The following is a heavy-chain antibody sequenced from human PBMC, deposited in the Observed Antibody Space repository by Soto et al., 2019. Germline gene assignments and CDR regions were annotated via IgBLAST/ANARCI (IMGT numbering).Heavy chain of an antibody. CDR1: GFTFSSYG. CDR3: AHFGGTVTTCCEDV. V-gene: IGHV3-30*03. Sequence: QVQLVESGGGVVQPGRSLRLSCAASGFTFSSYGMHWVRQAPGKRLEWVAVISYDGSNKYYADSVKGRFTISRDNSKNTLYLQMNSLRAEDTAVYYCAHFGGTVTTCCEDVCGQGTTVTVSS. J-gene: IGHJ6*02. D-gene: IGHD4-17*01. CDR2: ISYDGSNK.